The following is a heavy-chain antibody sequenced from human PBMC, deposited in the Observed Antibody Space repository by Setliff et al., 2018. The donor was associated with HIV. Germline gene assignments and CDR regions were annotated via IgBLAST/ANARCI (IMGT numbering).Heavy chain of an antibody. CDR2: ISSSSYI. J-gene: IGHJ4*02. D-gene: IGHD1-26*01. Sequence: PGGSLRLSCAASGFTFSSYSMHWVRQAPGKGLEWVSSISSSSYIYYADSVKGRFTISRDNAKISLFLQMNSPRAEDTAVYYCARESKGAMALEIFDYWGQGTLVTVSS. V-gene: IGHV3-21*01. CDR1: GFTFSSYS. CDR3: ARESKGAMALEIFDY.